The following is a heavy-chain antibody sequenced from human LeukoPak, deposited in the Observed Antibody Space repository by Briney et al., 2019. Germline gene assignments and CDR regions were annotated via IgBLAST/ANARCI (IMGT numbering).Heavy chain of an antibody. CDR1: GYTFTSYG. J-gene: IGHJ6*02. CDR3: ARLVVTAIRSYYGMDV. CDR2: ISAYNGNT. D-gene: IGHD2-21*02. V-gene: IGHV1-18*01. Sequence: ASVTVSCKASGYTFTSYGISWVRQAPGQGLEWMGWISAYNGNTNYAQKLQGRVTMTTDTSTSTAYMELRSLRSDDTAVYYCARLVVTAIRSYYGMDVWGQGTTVTVSS.